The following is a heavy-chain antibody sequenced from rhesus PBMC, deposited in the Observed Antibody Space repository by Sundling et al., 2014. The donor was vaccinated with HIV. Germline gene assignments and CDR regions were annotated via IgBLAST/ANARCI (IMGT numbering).Heavy chain of an antibody. CDR3: ARAVWTGYAQEAAFDL. V-gene: IGHV4-165*01. J-gene: IGHJ3*01. CDR2: ISGITEST. CDR1: GGSLSGYF. Sequence: QVQLQESGPGLVKPSETLSLTCAVSGGSLSGYFWGWIRQPPGKGLEWVGYISGITESTDYNLSLKSRVTISIDTSKKQFSLKLTSATAADTAVYYCARAVWTGYAQEAAFDLVGPRGQGHRLF. D-gene: IGHD3-3*01.